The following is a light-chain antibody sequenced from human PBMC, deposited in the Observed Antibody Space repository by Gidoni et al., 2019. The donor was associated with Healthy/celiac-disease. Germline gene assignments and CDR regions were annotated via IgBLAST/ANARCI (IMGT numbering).Light chain of an antibody. CDR1: SSNIGSNY. J-gene: IGLJ3*02. CDR3: AAWDDSLSGWV. V-gene: IGLV1-47*01. Sequence: QSVLTQPPSASGTHGQRVTISCSGSSSNIGSNYVYWDQQLPGTAPNLLIYRNNQRPSGVPDRFSGSKSGTSASLAIRGLRSEDEADYYCAAWDDSLSGWVFGGGTKLTVL. CDR2: RNN.